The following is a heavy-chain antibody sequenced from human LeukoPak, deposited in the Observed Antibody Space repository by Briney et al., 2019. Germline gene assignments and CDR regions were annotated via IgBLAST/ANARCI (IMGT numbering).Heavy chain of an antibody. V-gene: IGHV4-59*01. CDR1: GGSISSYY. D-gene: IGHD3-10*01. CDR3: ARRYGSGSSGTFDY. CDR2: IYYSGNT. Sequence: SETLSLTCSVSGGSISSYYWSWIRQPPGKGLEWIAYIYYSGNTNYNPSLKSRVTISVDTSKNQFSLKLSSVTAADTAVYYCARRYGSGSSGTFDYWGQGTLVTVSS. J-gene: IGHJ4*02.